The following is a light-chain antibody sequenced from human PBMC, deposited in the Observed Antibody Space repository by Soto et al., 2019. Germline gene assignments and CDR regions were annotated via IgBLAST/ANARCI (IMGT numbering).Light chain of an antibody. Sequence: QSALTQPASMSGSPGQSITISCTGTSSDIGRYDYVSWYQQLPGKAPKLLIYGNSNRPSGVPDRFSGSKSGTSASLAITGLQAEDEADYYCQSYDSSLSAYVVFGGGTKVTVL. J-gene: IGLJ2*01. CDR1: SSDIGRYDY. CDR3: QSYDSSLSAYVV. CDR2: GNS. V-gene: IGLV2-14*03.